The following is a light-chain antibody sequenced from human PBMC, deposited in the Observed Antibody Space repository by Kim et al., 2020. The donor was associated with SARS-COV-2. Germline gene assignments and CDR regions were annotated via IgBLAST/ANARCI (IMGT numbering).Light chain of an antibody. J-gene: IGLJ1*01. CDR1: SSNIGSNT. CDR3: AAWDDSLNIYV. Sequence: GQRVTISCSVSSSNIGSNTVNWYQQVPGTAPKLLIYSNNQRPSGVPDRFSGSKSGTSASLAISGLQSEDEADYYCAAWDDSLNIYVFGSGTKVTVL. V-gene: IGLV1-44*01. CDR2: SNN.